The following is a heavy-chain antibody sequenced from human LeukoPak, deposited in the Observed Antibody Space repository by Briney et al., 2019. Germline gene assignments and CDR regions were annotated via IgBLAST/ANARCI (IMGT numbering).Heavy chain of an antibody. CDR1: GFTFSSYE. CDR3: AGFSHKGV. J-gene: IGHJ6*02. Sequence: GGSLRLSCAASGFTFSSYEMNWVRQAPGKGLEWVALIYSGGSTYYADFVKGRFTISRDNSKNTLYLQMSSLRAEDTAVYYCAGFSHKGVWGQGTTVTVSS. CDR2: IYSGGST. V-gene: IGHV3-66*01.